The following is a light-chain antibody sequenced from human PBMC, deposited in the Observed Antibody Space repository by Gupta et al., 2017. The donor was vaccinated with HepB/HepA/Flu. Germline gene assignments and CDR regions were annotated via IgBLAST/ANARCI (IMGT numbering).Light chain of an antibody. CDR1: TGAVTNTHY. Sequence: QAVVTPEPSLTVSPGGTVTLTCGSSTGAVTNTHYPYWFQQKPGHAPRRLIYDTSNKHSWPPARFSGSVRGGKAALTLSGAQAEDEYEFYCLPDNRGVGVFGGGTKLTVL. CDR2: DTS. J-gene: IGLJ3*02. V-gene: IGLV7-46*01. CDR3: LPDNRGVGV.